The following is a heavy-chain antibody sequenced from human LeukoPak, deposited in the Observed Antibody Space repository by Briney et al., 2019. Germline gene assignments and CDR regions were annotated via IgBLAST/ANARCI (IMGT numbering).Heavy chain of an antibody. CDR1: GGSISSSTW. CDR2: VVYSGST. D-gene: IGHD3-9*01. V-gene: IGHV4-4*02. Sequence: SETLSLTCAVSGGSISSSTWWTWVRQPPGKGLEWIGEVVYSGSTNSNPPLKSRLTMQVDEPKHEFSLKLTSVTAADTAVYYCASGGLVSRYLDHWGQGTLVTVSP. CDR3: ASGGLVSRYLDH. J-gene: IGHJ4*02.